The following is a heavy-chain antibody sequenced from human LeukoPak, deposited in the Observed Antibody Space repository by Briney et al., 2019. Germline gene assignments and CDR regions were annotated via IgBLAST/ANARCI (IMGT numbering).Heavy chain of an antibody. Sequence: EWVANIKQDGSEKYYVDSVKGRFTISRDNAKNSLYLQMNSPRAEDTAVYYCAKGYSYGRFDYWGQGTLVTVSS. CDR3: AKGYSYGRFDY. CDR2: IKQDGSEK. J-gene: IGHJ4*02. D-gene: IGHD5-18*01. V-gene: IGHV3-7*03.